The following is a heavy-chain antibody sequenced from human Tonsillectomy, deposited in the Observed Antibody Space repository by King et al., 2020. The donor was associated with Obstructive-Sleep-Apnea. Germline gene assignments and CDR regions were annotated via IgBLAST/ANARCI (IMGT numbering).Heavy chain of an antibody. J-gene: IGHJ5*02. V-gene: IGHV2-26*01. Sequence: TLKESGPVLVKPIETLTLTCTVSGFSLSNARMGVSWIRQPPGKALEWLAHIFSNDEKSYSTSLKSRLTIPKYTSKSQVVLTMTNMDPVDTATYYCARIRDSSGYYSSWGQGTLVTVSS. CDR1: GFSLSNARMG. CDR3: ARIRDSSGYYSS. CDR2: IFSNDEK. D-gene: IGHD3-22*01.